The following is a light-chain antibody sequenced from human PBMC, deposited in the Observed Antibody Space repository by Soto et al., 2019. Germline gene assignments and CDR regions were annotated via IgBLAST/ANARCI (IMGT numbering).Light chain of an antibody. CDR3: QQLSSYPIT. V-gene: IGKV1-9*01. J-gene: IGKJ5*01. Sequence: IQLTQSPSPLSASVGDRVTITCRASQGISSYLAWYQQKPGKAPKILISAASTLQSGVPSRFSGSGSGTDFTLTISSLQPEDFATYYCQQLSSYPITFGQGTRLEIK. CDR1: QGISSY. CDR2: AAS.